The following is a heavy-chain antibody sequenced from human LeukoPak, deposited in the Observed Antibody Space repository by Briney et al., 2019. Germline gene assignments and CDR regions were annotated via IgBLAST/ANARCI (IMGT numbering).Heavy chain of an antibody. J-gene: IGHJ4*02. V-gene: IGHV4-59*01. Sequence: PSETLSLTCTVSGGSISNYDWSGIRQPPGKGLEWIGYIYSSVSTNYNPSLKTRVTTSVDTSKNQFSLKLSSVTAADTAIYYCAIVLITKVTALDHWGQGTLVTVSS. CDR3: AIVLITKVTALDH. D-gene: IGHD4-17*01. CDR2: IYSSVST. CDR1: GGSISNYD.